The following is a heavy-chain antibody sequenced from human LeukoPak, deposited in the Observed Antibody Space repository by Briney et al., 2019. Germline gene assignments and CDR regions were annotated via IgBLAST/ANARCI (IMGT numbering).Heavy chain of an antibody. D-gene: IGHD1-26*01. Sequence: PSEALSLTCTVSGGSISSYYRSWIRQPPGKGLEWVGYIYYSGSTNYNPSLKSRVTISVDTSKNQFSLKLSTVTAADTAVYYCARTSRFGVGATDYYYYGMDVWGQGTTVTVSS. CDR2: IYYSGST. V-gene: IGHV4-59*01. CDR3: ARTSRFGVGATDYYYYGMDV. J-gene: IGHJ6*02. CDR1: GGSISSYY.